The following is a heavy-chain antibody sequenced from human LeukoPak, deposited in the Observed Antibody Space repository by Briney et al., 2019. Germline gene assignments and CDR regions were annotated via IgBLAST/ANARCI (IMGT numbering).Heavy chain of an antibody. Sequence: ASVKVSCKTSGYTFTSFGISWVRQAPGQGLEWMGWISGYNGDTKSAPKFQGRVTMTTDTPTTTAYMDLRSLRSDDTAVYYCARDHENWFDPWGQGTLVTVSS. CDR3: ARDHENWFDP. CDR1: GYTFTSFG. V-gene: IGHV1-18*01. CDR2: ISGYNGDT. J-gene: IGHJ5*02.